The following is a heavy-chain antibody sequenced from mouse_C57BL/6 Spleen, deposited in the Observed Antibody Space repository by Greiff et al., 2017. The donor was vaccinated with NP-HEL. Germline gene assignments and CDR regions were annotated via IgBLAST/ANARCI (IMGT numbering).Heavy chain of an antibody. Sequence: EVKLVESGGGLVKPGGSLKLSCAASGFTFSDYGMHWVRQAPEKGLEWVAYISSGSSTIYYADTVKGRFTISRDNAKNTLFLQMTSLRSEDTAMYYCARNPLYDGYFDYWGQGTTLTVSS. J-gene: IGHJ2*01. CDR3: ARNPLYDGYFDY. V-gene: IGHV5-17*01. CDR1: GFTFSDYG. CDR2: ISSGSSTI. D-gene: IGHD2-3*01.